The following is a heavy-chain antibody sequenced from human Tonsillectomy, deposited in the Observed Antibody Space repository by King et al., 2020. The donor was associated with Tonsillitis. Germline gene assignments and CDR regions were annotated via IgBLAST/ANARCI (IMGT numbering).Heavy chain of an antibody. CDR1: GGSISSYY. V-gene: IGHV4-4*07. CDR3: ARGGGGDYDSSGYYLLSLDY. CDR2: IYTSGST. J-gene: IGHJ4*02. Sequence: VQLQESGPGLVKPSETLSLTCSVSGGSISSYYWSWIRQPAGKGLEWIGRIYTSGSTNYNPSLKSRVTMSVDTSKNQFSLKLSSVTAADTGVYYCARGGGGDYDSSGYYLLSLDYWGQGTLVTVSS. D-gene: IGHD3-22*01.